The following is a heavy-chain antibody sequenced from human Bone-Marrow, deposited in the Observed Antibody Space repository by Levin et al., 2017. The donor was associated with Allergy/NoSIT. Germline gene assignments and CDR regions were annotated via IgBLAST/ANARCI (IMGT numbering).Heavy chain of an antibody. D-gene: IGHD6-13*01. V-gene: IGHV5-51*01. CDR1: GYSFTSYW. CDR2: IYPGDSDT. Sequence: GESLKISCKGSGYSFTSYWIGWVRQMPGKGLEWMGIIYPGDSDTRYSPSFQGQVTISADKSLSTAYLQWSSLKASDTAMYYCARLRIAAAGTINWFDPWGQGTLVTVSS. J-gene: IGHJ5*02. CDR3: ARLRIAAAGTINWFDP.